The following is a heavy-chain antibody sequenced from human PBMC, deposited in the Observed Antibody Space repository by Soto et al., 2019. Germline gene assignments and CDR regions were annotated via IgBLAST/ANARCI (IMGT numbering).Heavy chain of an antibody. J-gene: IGHJ5*02. V-gene: IGHV3-7*01. CDR2: IKPDGTAQ. CDR1: GFTFSNFW. D-gene: IGHD1-26*01. CDR3: GAWDSSNNP. Sequence: EGHLVQSGGGLVQPGGSLRLSCVASGFTFSNFWMNWVRQTPGKGLEWVANIKPDGTAQAYVDSVKGRFTGSRDNAKSSLYLRMNSLGAADTAIYFCGAWDSSNNPWGQGTLVTVSS.